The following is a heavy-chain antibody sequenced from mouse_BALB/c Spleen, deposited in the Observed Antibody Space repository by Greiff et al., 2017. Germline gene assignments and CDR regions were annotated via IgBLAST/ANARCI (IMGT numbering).Heavy chain of an antibody. CDR3: TRRRGNYAMDY. J-gene: IGHJ4*01. CDR2: IRLKSNNYAT. Sequence: EVQGVESGGGLVQPGGSMKLSCVASGFTFSNYWMNWVRQSPEKGLEWVAEIRLKSNNYATHYAESVKGRFTISRDDSKSSVYLQMNNLRAEDTGIYYCTRRRGNYAMDYWGQGTSVTVSS. CDR1: GFTFSNYW. V-gene: IGHV6-6*02.